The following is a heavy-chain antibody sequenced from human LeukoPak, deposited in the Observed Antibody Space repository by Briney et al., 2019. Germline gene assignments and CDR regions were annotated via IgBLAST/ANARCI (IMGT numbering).Heavy chain of an antibody. V-gene: IGHV3-23*01. CDR2: ISGSGGST. J-gene: IGHJ4*02. Sequence: GGSLRLSCAASGFTFSSYAMSWVRQAPGKGLEWVSGISGSGGSTHYADSVKGRFTISRDNSRNTLYLQMNSPRAEDTAVYYCATLPGYSSGWYEVNYWGQGTLVTVSS. CDR3: ATLPGYSSGWYEVNY. D-gene: IGHD6-13*01. CDR1: GFTFSSYA.